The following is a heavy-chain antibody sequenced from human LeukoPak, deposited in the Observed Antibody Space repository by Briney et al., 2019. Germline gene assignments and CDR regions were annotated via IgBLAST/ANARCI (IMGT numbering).Heavy chain of an antibody. CDR2: INSDGSST. Sequence: GGSLRLSCAASGFTFSSYVMSWVRQAPGKGLVWVSRINSDGSSTSYADSVKGRFTISRDNAKNTLYLQMNSLRAEDTAVYYCARVRSGSSAGNYGMDVWGQGTTVTVSS. CDR3: ARVRSGSSAGNYGMDV. J-gene: IGHJ6*02. CDR1: GFTFSSYV. D-gene: IGHD1-26*01. V-gene: IGHV3-74*01.